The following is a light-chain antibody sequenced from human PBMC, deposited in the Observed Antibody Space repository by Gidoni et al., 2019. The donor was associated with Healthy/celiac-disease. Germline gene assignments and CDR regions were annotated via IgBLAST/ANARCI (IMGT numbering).Light chain of an antibody. CDR2: AAS. J-gene: IGKJ3*01. CDR1: QSISSY. CDR3: QQSYSTPFT. Sequence: RVTITCRASQSISSYLNWYQQKPGKAPKLLIYAASSLQSGVPSRFSGSGSGTDFTLTISSLQPEDFATYYCQQSYSTPFTFGPGTRVDIK. V-gene: IGKV1-39*01.